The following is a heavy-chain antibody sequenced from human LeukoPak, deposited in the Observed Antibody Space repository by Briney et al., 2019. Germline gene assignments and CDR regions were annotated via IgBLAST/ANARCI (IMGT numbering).Heavy chain of an antibody. CDR2: INPNSGGT. D-gene: IGHD4-17*01. J-gene: IGHJ4*02. Sequence: ASVKVSCKASGYTFTGYYIHWVRQAPAQGLEWMGWINPNSGGTNYAQKFQGRVTMTRDTSISTAYMELSSLRSDDTAVYYCARATLLRSDDYAFDYWGQGTLVTVSS. CDR1: GYTFTGYY. V-gene: IGHV1-2*02. CDR3: ARATLLRSDDYAFDY.